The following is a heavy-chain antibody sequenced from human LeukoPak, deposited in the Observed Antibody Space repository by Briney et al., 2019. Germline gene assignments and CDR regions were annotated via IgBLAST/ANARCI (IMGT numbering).Heavy chain of an antibody. V-gene: IGHV3-23*01. Sequence: QAGGSLRLSCAASGFTFSSYAMSWVRQAPGKGLEWVSAISGSGGSTYYADSVKGRFTISRDNSKNTLYLQMNSLRAEDTAVYYCAKSGITMVRGVGYLDYWGQGTLVTVSS. CDR1: GFTFSSYA. CDR2: ISGSGGST. D-gene: IGHD3-10*01. J-gene: IGHJ4*02. CDR3: AKSGITMVRGVGYLDY.